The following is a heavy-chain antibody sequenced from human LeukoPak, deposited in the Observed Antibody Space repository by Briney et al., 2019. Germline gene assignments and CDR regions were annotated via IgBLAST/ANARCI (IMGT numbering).Heavy chain of an antibody. J-gene: IGHJ5*02. CDR3: ARSVWYYDFWSGPKSQWFDP. CDR2: INHSGST. CDR1: GGSFSGYY. Sequence: PSETLSLTCAVYGGSFSGYYWSWIRQPPGKGLEWIGEINHSGSTNYNPSLKSRVTISVDTSKNQFSLKLSSVTAADTAVYYCARSVWYYDFWSGPKSQWFDPWGQGTLVTVSS. V-gene: IGHV4-34*01. D-gene: IGHD3-3*01.